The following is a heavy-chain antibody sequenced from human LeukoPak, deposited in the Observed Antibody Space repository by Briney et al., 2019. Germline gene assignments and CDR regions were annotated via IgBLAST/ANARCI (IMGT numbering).Heavy chain of an antibody. CDR1: GGSISSGGYS. D-gene: IGHD3-22*01. CDR2: IYHSGST. J-gene: IGHJ3*02. CDR3: ARVDSQCDAFDI. Sequence: SQTLSLTCAVSGGSISSGGYSWSWIRQPPGKGLEWIGYIYHSGSTYYNPSLKSRVTISVDRSKNQFSLKLSSVTAADTAVYYCARVDSQCDAFDIWGQGTMVTVSS. V-gene: IGHV4-30-2*01.